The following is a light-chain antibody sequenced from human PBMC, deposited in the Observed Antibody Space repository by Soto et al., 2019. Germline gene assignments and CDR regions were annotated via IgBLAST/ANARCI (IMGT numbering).Light chain of an antibody. CDR3: QQYADSPRT. CDR2: GAS. V-gene: IGKV3-20*01. Sequence: EIVSTQSPGTLSLSPGERATLSCRATQSVSSDYLAWYQHKPGQPPRLLIYGASSRATGIPDRFSGSGSGTDFTLIISRLEPEDFAVYYCQQYADSPRTFGQGTKVEMK. J-gene: IGKJ1*01. CDR1: QSVSSDY.